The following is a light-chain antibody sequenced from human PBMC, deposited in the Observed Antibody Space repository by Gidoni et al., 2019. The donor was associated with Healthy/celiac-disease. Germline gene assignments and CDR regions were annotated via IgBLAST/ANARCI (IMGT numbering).Light chain of an antibody. J-gene: IGKJ3*01. CDR3: HRGFT. Sequence: DIQMTQSPSSLSASVGDRVTITCQASQDISNYLNWYQQKPGKAPKLLIYDASNLETGVPSRFSGSGSGTDFTFTISSLQPEDIATYYCHRGFTFGPXTKVDIK. V-gene: IGKV1-33*01. CDR2: DAS. CDR1: QDISNY.